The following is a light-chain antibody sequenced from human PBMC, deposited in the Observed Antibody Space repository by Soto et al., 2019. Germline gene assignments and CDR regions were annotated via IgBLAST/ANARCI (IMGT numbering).Light chain of an antibody. J-gene: IGLJ1*01. Sequence: QSALTQPPSASGTPGQRVTISCSGSISNIGSNYVYWYQQLPGTAPKLLIYRNNQRPSGVPDRFSGSKSGTSASLAISGLRSEDEADYYCAAWDDSHYVFGTGTKVTVL. V-gene: IGLV1-47*01. CDR1: ISNIGSNY. CDR2: RNN. CDR3: AAWDDSHYV.